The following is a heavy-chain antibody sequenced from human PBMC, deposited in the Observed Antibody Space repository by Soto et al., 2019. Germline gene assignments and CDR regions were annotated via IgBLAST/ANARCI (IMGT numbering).Heavy chain of an antibody. J-gene: IGHJ5*02. CDR2: IYYSGST. Sequence: SETLSLTCTVSGGSVSSGSYYWSWIRQPPGKGLGWIGYIYYSGSTNYNPSLKSRVTISVDTSKNQFSLKLSSVTAADTAVYYCARVSITIFGVVNWFDPWGQGTLVTAPQ. CDR1: GGSVSSGSYY. V-gene: IGHV4-61*01. D-gene: IGHD3-3*01. CDR3: ARVSITIFGVVNWFDP.